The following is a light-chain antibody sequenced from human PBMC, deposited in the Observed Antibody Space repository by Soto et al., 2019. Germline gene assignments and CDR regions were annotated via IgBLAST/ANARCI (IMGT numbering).Light chain of an antibody. Sequence: EIVLTQSPGTLSLSPGERATLSCRASQSVSSSYLAWYQQKPGQAPRLFIYGASSRATGIPDRFSGSGSGTAFTLTISRLEPEDFAVYYCQQYGSSPPTFGPGTKVDIK. CDR1: QSVSSSY. CDR2: GAS. CDR3: QQYGSSPPT. V-gene: IGKV3-20*01. J-gene: IGKJ3*01.